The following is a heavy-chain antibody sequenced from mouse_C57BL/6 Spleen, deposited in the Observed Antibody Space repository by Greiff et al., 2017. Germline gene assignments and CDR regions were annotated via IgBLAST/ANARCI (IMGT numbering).Heavy chain of an antibody. V-gene: IGHV1-59*01. J-gene: IGHJ2*01. Sequence: QVQLQQSGAELVRPGTSVKLSCKASGYTFTSYWMHWVKQRHGQGLAWIGVIAPSDSYTNYTQKFKGKATLTVDTASSTAYMQLSSLTSEDSAVYYCARWGTTLGGVYIDYWGQGTTLTVSS. CDR1: GYTFTSYW. CDR3: ARWGTTLGGVYIDY. CDR2: IAPSDSYT. D-gene: IGHD1-1*01.